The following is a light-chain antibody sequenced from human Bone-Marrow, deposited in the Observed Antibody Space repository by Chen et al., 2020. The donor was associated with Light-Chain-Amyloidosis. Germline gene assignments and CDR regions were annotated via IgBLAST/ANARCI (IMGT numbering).Light chain of an antibody. V-gene: IGKV1-5*01. J-gene: IGKJ1*01. CDR1: ETITNW. CDR2: DAS. Sequence: IQMTQSPSALSASVGDKITITCRASETITNWVAWYQQKPGKAPKLLIYDASTLPSGVPSRFSASGSGTEFTRTITSLQPGDFATYDCQQYNSYLATFGQGTKV. CDR3: QQYNSYLAT.